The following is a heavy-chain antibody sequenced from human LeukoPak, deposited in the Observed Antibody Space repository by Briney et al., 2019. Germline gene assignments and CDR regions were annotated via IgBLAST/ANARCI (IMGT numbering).Heavy chain of an antibody. J-gene: IGHJ4*02. CDR1: GFTFSTYA. Sequence: PGGSLRLSCAASGFTFSTYAMSWVRQAPGKALQWVSLISGSGDGAHYADSVKGRFTNSRDNSKNTVYLQMTNLRAEDTAVYYCAKGYIQLWWFDYWGQGTLVTVSS. D-gene: IGHD2-21*01. CDR3: AKGYIQLWWFDY. CDR2: ISGSGDGA. V-gene: IGHV3-23*01.